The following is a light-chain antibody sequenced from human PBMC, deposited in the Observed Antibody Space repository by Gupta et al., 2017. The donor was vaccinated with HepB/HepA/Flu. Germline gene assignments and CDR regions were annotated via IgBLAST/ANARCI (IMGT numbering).Light chain of an antibody. V-gene: IGLV10-54*04. Sequence: QAGLTQPPSVSKGLRPTATLTCTGNSNNVGNQGAVWLQQHPGHPPKLLSYRNNDRPSGISERFSASRSGNTASLTITGLQPEDETDYYCSAWDISLTAWVFGGGSRLTVL. CDR1: SNNVGNQG. CDR3: SAWDISLTAWV. J-gene: IGLJ3*02. CDR2: RNN.